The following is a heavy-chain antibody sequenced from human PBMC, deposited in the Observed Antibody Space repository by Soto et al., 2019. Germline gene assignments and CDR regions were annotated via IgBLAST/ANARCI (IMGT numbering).Heavy chain of an antibody. CDR1: GGSISSGGYS. CDR3: ARARLGYCSGGSCPYNWFDP. J-gene: IGHJ5*02. V-gene: IGHV4-30-2*01. D-gene: IGHD2-15*01. Sequence: PSETLSLTCAVSGGSISSGGYSWSWIRQPPGKGLEWIGYIYHSGSTYYNPSLKSRATISVDRSKNQFSLKLSSVTAADAAVYYCARARLGYCSGGSCPYNWFDPWGQGALVTVSS. CDR2: IYHSGST.